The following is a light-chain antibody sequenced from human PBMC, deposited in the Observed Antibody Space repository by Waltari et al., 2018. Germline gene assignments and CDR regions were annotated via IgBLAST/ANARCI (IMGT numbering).Light chain of an antibody. CDR1: QSVSSNY. CDR3: QQYGSSPRT. CDR2: GAS. J-gene: IGKJ2*02. V-gene: IGKV3-20*01. Sequence: EIVLTQSPGTLSLSPGERATLSCRASQSVSSNYIAWYQQKPGQAPRLLIYGASTRATVIPDRFSGSGSETDFTLTISRLEPEDFAVYYCQQYGSSPRTFGQGTKLEIK.